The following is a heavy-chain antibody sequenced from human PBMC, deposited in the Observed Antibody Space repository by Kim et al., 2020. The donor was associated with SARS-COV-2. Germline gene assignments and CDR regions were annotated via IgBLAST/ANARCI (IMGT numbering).Heavy chain of an antibody. V-gene: IGHV4-4*01. Sequence: NPSLKRRVTIAVDKSKKQFSLRLTSVTAADTAVYFCARCPGEISSCSFDAWGQGTLVTVSS. D-gene: IGHD6-6*01. CDR3: ARCPGEISSCSFDA. J-gene: IGHJ5*02.